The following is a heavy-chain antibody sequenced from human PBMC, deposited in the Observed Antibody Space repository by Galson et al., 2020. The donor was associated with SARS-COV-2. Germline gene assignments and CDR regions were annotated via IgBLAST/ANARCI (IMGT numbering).Heavy chain of an antibody. J-gene: IGHJ4*02. CDR1: GFTVSSNY. CDR2: IYSGGST. V-gene: IGHV3-66*01. CDR3: TSGVVPLSN. D-gene: IGHD3-16*01. Sequence: TGGSLRLSCAASGFTVSSNYITWVRQAPGKGLEWVSVIYSGGSTYYADSLKGRFTISRDNSKNTVYLQMNSLTAEDMAVYYCTSGVVPLSNWGQGTLVTVSS.